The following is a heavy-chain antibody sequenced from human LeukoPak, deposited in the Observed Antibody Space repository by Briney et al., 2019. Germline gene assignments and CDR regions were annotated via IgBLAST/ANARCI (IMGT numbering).Heavy chain of an antibody. CDR3: ARGLTTTVTTGRAFDI. J-gene: IGHJ3*02. V-gene: IGHV3-13*01. CDR1: GFTFSSCD. Sequence: GGSLRLSCAASGFTFSSCDMHWVRQATGKGLEWVSAIGTAGDTYYPGSVKGRFTISRENAKNSLYLQMNSLRAGDTAVYYCARGLTTTVTTGRAFDIWGQGTMVTVSS. CDR2: IGTAGDT. D-gene: IGHD4-17*01.